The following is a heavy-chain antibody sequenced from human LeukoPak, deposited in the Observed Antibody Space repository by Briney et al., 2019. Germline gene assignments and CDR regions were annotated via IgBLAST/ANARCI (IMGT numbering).Heavy chain of an antibody. CDR3: AKALNSGSYLRPSYYFDY. V-gene: IGHV3-23*01. CDR1: GFTFSSYA. D-gene: IGHD3-10*01. CDR2: ISGSGGST. Sequence: GGSLRLSCAASGFTFSSYAMSWVRQAPGKGLEWVSAISGSGGSTYYADPVKGRSTISRDNSKNTLYLQMNSLRAEDTAVYYCAKALNSGSYLRPSYYFDYWGQGTLVTVSS. J-gene: IGHJ4*02.